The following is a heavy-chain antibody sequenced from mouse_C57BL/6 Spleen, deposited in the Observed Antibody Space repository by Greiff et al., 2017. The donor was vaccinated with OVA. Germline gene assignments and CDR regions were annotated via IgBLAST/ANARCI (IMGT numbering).Heavy chain of an antibody. V-gene: IGHV5-17*01. J-gene: IGHJ3*01. CDR3: ARHRSVYRPFAY. Sequence: DVKLVESGGGLVKPGASLKLSCAASGFTFTDYGMHWVRQGPEKGLEWVAYISSGSSTIYYADTVKGRFTISRDNAKNTVFLQMTSLRSEDTAVYYCARHRSVYRPFAYWGQGTLVTVSA. D-gene: IGHD3-2*02. CDR1: GFTFTDYG. CDR2: ISSGSSTI.